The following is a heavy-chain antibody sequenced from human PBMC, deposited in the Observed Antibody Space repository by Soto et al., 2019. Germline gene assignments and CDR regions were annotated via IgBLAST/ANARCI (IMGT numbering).Heavy chain of an antibody. CDR1: GGSISSSSYY. CDR2: IYYSGST. J-gene: IGHJ5*02. CDR3: ARLKQQLVRNNWFDP. V-gene: IGHV4-39*01. Sequence: SETLSLTCTVSGGSISSSSYYWGWIRQPPGKGLEWIGSIYYSGSTYYNPSLKSRVTISVDTPKNQFSLKLSSVTAADTAVYYCARLKQQLVRNNWFDPWGQGTLVTVSS. D-gene: IGHD6-13*01.